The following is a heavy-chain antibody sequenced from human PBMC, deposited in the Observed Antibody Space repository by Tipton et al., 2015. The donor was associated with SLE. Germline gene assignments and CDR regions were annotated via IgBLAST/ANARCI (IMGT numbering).Heavy chain of an antibody. Sequence: SLRLSCAASGFTFSSYAMHWVRQAPGKGLEWVAVISYDGSNKYYADSVKGRFTISRDNSKNTLYLQMTSLRAEDTAVYYCAREGSGTPDYWGQGTLVTVSS. CDR2: ISYDGSNK. J-gene: IGHJ4*02. CDR3: AREGSGTPDY. CDR1: GFTFSSYA. V-gene: IGHV3-30*04. D-gene: IGHD1-26*01.